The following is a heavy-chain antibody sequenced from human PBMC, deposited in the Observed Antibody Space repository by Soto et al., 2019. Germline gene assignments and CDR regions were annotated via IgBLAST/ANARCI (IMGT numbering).Heavy chain of an antibody. CDR2: ISYSGST. Sequence: LETLSLTCTVSGGSISSHYWSWIRQPPGKGLEWIGYISYSGSTNYNPSLKSRVTISVDTSRNQFSLRLSSVTAADTAIYYCAREKYDSSFDYWGQETLVTVSS. D-gene: IGHD3-22*01. CDR1: GGSISSHY. CDR3: AREKYDSSFDY. J-gene: IGHJ4*02. V-gene: IGHV4-59*11.